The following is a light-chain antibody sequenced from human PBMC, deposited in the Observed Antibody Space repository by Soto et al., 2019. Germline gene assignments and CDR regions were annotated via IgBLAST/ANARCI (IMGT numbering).Light chain of an antibody. J-gene: IGLJ1*01. CDR1: SSDVGACTF. CDR3: SSYTSSSTHV. V-gene: IGLV2-14*03. CDR2: DVS. Sequence: QSALTQPASVSGSPGQSITISCTGTSSDVGACTFVSWYQQHPDKVPKLMIFDVSRRPSGVSDRFSGSKSGNTASLTISGLQPEDEADYYCSSYTSSSTHVFGSGTKLTVL.